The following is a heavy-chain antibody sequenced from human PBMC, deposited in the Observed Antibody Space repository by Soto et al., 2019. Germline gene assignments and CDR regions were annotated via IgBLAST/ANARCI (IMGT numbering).Heavy chain of an antibody. CDR2: INPSGGST. D-gene: IGHD1-7*01. Sequence: GASVKVSCKASGYTFTSYYMHWVRQAPGQGLEWMGIINPSGGSTSYAQKFQGRVTMTRDTSTSTVYMELSSLRSEDTAVYYCASIDYSFGTSDYWGQGTLVTVSS. J-gene: IGHJ4*02. CDR1: GYTFTSYY. CDR3: ASIDYSFGTSDY. V-gene: IGHV1-46*03.